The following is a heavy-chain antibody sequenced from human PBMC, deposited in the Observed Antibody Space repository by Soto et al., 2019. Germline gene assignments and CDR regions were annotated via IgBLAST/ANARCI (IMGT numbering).Heavy chain of an antibody. D-gene: IGHD1-26*01. CDR3: GKYSGXYPVYNGMNL. J-gene: IGHJ6*02. CDR2: ISATSDAA. V-gene: IGHV3-23*01. CDR1: GFPFSTSA. Sequence: EVQLLESGGGLVQPGGSLRLSCAASGFPFSTSAMNWVRQAPGKGLEWVSIISATSDAAHYAESVKGRFTSSRDNSKNTLYLQMNSLRAEDTAVYYCGKYSGXYPVYNGMNLWGQGTTVTVSS.